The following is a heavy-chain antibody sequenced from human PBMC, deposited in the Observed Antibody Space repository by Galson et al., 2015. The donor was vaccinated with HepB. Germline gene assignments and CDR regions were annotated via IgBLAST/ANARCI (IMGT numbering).Heavy chain of an antibody. J-gene: IGHJ6*02. V-gene: IGHV3-23*01. Sequence: SLRLSCAASGFTVSRNYMSWVRQAPGKGLEWVSAISGSGGSTYYADSVKGRFTISRDNSKNTLYLQMNSLRAEDTAVYYCAKEDYSNYGRYYYYYGMDVWGQGTTVTVSS. CDR3: AKEDYSNYGRYYYYYGMDV. CDR1: GFTVSRNY. CDR2: ISGSGGST. D-gene: IGHD4-11*01.